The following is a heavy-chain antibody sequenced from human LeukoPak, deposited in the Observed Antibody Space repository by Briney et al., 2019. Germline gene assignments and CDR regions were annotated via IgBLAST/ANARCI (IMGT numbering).Heavy chain of an antibody. CDR3: ARINSRLYYYAMDV. CDR2: IYYSGST. V-gene: IGHV4-39*07. Sequence: PSGTLSLTCTVSGGSISSSSYYWGWIRQPPGKGLEWIGSIYYSGSTYYNPSLKRRVTISVDTSKNQFSLKLNSVTAADTAEYYCARINSRLYYYAMDVWGQGTTVTVSS. CDR1: GGSISSSSYY. D-gene: IGHD2/OR15-2a*01. J-gene: IGHJ6*02.